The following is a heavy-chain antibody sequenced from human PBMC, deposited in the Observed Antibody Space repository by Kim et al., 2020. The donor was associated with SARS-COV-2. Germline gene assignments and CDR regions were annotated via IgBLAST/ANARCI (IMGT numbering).Heavy chain of an antibody. D-gene: IGHD4-17*01. Sequence: SETLSLTCAVYGGSFSGYYWSWIRQPPGKGLEWIGEINHSGSTKYNPSLKSRVTISVDTSKNQFSLQLSTVTAADTAVYYCASDYGDYFFGFDPWGQGT. CDR3: ASDYGDYFFGFDP. CDR1: GGSFSGYY. CDR2: INHSGST. J-gene: IGHJ5*02. V-gene: IGHV4-34*01.